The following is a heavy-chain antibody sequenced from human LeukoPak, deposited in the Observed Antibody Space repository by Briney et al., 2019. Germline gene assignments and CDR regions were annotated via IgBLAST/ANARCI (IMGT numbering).Heavy chain of an antibody. CDR1: GLIFRNYW. Sequence: GGSLRLSCVASGLIFRNYWMHWVRQPPGKEPVWVARVNGEGSSIYAESVKGGFTIPSDNDKNRVFLQQNSLRVRDTGGYYCVRESNCYDSWGQGTLVTVSS. V-gene: IGHV3-74*01. CDR2: VNGEGSS. CDR3: VRESNCYDS. D-gene: IGHD2-15*01. J-gene: IGHJ4*02.